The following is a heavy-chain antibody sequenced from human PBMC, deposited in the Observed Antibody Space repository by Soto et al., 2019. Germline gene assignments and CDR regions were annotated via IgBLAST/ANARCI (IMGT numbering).Heavy chain of an antibody. CDR1: GFTFSSNS. D-gene: IGHD3-3*01. V-gene: IGHV3-48*02. CDR3: ARVIWSGHLTSDL. CDR2: ISSSSSTI. Sequence: EVQVVESGGGLVQPGGSLRLSCAASGFTFSSNSMNWVRQAPGKGLEWISYISSSSSTIYADSVKGRFTISRDNAKYSLYLQMNSLRDEDTAVYYCARVIWSGHLTSDLWGQGTLVTVSS. J-gene: IGHJ5*02.